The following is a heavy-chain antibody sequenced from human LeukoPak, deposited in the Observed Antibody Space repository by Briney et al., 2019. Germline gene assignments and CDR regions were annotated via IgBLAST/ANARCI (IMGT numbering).Heavy chain of an antibody. Sequence: PGGSLRLSCAASGXTFSNAWMSWVRQAPGKGLEWVGRIKSKTDGGTTDYAAPVIGRFTISRDDSKNTLYLQMNSLKTEDTAVYYCTTDLAIYCSGGSCSNWFDPWGQGTLVTVSS. CDR3: TTDLAIYCSGGSCSNWFDP. V-gene: IGHV3-15*01. CDR1: GXTFSNAW. CDR2: IKSKTDGGTT. D-gene: IGHD2-15*01. J-gene: IGHJ5*02.